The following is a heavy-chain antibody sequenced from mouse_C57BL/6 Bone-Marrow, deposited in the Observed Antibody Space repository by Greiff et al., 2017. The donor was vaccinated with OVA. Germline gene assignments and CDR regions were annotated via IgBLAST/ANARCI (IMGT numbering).Heavy chain of an antibody. D-gene: IGHD1-1*01. CDR1: GFTFSSYG. CDR3: ARHGDYGSFFDY. CDR2: ISSGGSYT. V-gene: IGHV5-6*02. Sequence: DVKLVESGGDLVKPGGSLKLSCAASGFTFSSYGMSWVRQTPDQSLEWVATISSGGSYTYYPDSVKGPSTLSRDKAYNTLYLQMSRLKSEDTAMYYCARHGDYGSFFDYWGQGTTLTVSS. J-gene: IGHJ2*01.